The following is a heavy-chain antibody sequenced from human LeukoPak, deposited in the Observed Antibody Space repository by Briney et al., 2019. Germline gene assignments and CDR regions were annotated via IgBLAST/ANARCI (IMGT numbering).Heavy chain of an antibody. Sequence: PGGSLRLSCAASGFTFSSYARSWIRQAPGKGLEWVSYISSSGSTIYYADSVKGRFTISRDNAKNSLYLQMNSLRAEDTAVYYCARDWDFWSGSDYWGQGTLVTVSS. CDR3: ARDWDFWSGSDY. J-gene: IGHJ4*02. D-gene: IGHD3-3*01. CDR2: ISSSGSTI. CDR1: GFTFSSYA. V-gene: IGHV3-11*04.